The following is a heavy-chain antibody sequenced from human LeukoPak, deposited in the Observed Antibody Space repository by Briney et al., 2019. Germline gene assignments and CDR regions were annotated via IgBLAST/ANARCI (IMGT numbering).Heavy chain of an antibody. V-gene: IGHV3-74*01. D-gene: IGHD2-15*01. J-gene: IGHJ4*02. Sequence: GGSLRLSCAASGFTFSSYWLHWVRQAPGKGLVWVSRIKGDERSTNYADSVKGRFTISRDNAKNTVYLEMNSLRAEDTAVYYCAKDPGGSVFDYWGQGTLVTVSS. CDR2: IKGDERST. CDR3: AKDPGGSVFDY. CDR1: GFTFSSYW.